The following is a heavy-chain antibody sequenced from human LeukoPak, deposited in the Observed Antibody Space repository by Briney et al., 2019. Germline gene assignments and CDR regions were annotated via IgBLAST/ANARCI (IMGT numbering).Heavy chain of an antibody. CDR3: ARDLGYCSSTSCYSRGPRWFDP. CDR1: GGSISSGDYY. J-gene: IGHJ5*02. CDR2: IYYSGST. Sequence: SQTLSLTCTVSGGSISSGDYYWGWIRQPPGKGLEWIGSIYYSGSTYYNPSLKSRVTISVDTSKNQFSLKLSSVTAADTAVYYCARDLGYCSSTSCYSRGPRWFDPWGQGTLVTVSS. D-gene: IGHD2-2*01. V-gene: IGHV4-39*07.